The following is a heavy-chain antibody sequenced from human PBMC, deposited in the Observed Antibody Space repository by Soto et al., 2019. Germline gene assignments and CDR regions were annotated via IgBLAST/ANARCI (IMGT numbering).Heavy chain of an antibody. V-gene: IGHV1-69*13. J-gene: IGHJ4*02. CDR1: GGTFSSYA. CDR2: IIPIFGTA. CDR3: ARGGSDTAMVTGY. Sequence: SVKVSCKASGGTFSSYAISWVRQAPGQGLEWMGGIIPIFGTANYAQKFQGRVTITADESTSTAYMELSSLRSEDTAAYYCARGGSDTAMVTGYWGQGTLVTVSS. D-gene: IGHD5-18*01.